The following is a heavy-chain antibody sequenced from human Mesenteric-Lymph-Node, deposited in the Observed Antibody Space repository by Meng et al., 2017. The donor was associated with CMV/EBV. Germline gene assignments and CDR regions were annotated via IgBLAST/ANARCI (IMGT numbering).Heavy chain of an antibody. V-gene: IGHV4-39*01. Sequence: GSLRLSCTVSGGSISSSSYYWGWIRRPPGKGLEWIGSIYYSGSTYYNPSLKSRVTISVDTSKNQFSLKLSSVTAADTAVYYCARHGALNYYYYGMDVWGQGTTVTVSS. J-gene: IGHJ6*02. CDR1: GGSISSSSYY. D-gene: IGHD3-16*01. CDR2: IYYSGST. CDR3: ARHGALNYYYYGMDV.